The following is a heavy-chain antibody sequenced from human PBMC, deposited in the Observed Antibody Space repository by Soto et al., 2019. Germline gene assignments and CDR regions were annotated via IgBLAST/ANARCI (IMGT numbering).Heavy chain of an antibody. Sequence: EVQLVESGGAFVQPGESLRLSCAASGFTFSDYWMSWVRQAPGKGLEWVANIKVDGREKYYVDSVKGRFTISRDNAKNSLYLQMNSPRAEDTAVYYCVTDSGSYGYWGQGTLVTVSS. CDR1: GFTFSDYW. J-gene: IGHJ4*02. CDR2: IKVDGREK. V-gene: IGHV3-7*01. D-gene: IGHD1-26*01. CDR3: VTDSGSYGY.